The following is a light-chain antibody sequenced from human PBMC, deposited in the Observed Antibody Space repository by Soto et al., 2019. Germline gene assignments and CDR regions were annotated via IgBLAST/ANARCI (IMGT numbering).Light chain of an antibody. J-gene: IGKJ1*01. CDR3: QQYDDLPT. CDR2: EAS. CDR1: QDISDF. Sequence: DIQLTQSPSSLSASVGDRVTITCQASQDISDFLNWYQQKPGKAPTLVIYEASNLEKGVPSRFSGSGFGTDFAFTIAGLQPEDFATYYCQQYDDLPTFGQGTKLEIK. V-gene: IGKV1-33*01.